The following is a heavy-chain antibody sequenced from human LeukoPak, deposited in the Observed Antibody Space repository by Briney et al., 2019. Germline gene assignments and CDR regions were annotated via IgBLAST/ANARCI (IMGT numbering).Heavy chain of an antibody. D-gene: IGHD4/OR15-4a*01. CDR1: GGSISSSSYY. V-gene: IGHV4-39*01. J-gene: IGHJ4*02. CDR3: ARHDYPSREFDY. Sequence: PSETLSLTCTVSGGSISSSSYYWGWIRQPPGKGLEWIGSIYYSGSTYYNPSLKSRVTISVDTSKNQFSLKLSSVTAADTAVYYCARHDYPSREFDYWGQGTLVTVSS. CDR2: IYYSGST.